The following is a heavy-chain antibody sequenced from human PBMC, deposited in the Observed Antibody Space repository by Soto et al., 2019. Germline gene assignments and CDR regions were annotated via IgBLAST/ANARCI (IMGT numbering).Heavy chain of an antibody. V-gene: IGHV4-59*08. J-gene: IGHJ3*02. Sequence: SETLSLTCTVSGGSISSYYWSGIRQPPGKGLEWIGYIYYSGSTNYNPSLKSRVTISVDTSKNQFSLKLSSVTAADTAVYYCARTGSGIAVAGNDAFDIWGQGTMVTVSS. CDR3: ARTGSGIAVAGNDAFDI. D-gene: IGHD6-19*01. CDR1: GGSISSYY. CDR2: IYYSGST.